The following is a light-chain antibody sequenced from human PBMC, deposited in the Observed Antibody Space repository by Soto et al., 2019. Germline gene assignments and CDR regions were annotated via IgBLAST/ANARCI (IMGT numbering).Light chain of an antibody. V-gene: IGKV3-20*01. CDR1: QSVSSSY. Sequence: EIVLTQSPGTLSLSPGERATLSCRASQSVSSSYLAWYQQKPGQAPRLLIYGASSRATGIPDRFSGSGSGTDFTLTISRLEPEEFAVYYCLQYGSSPMYTFGQGTKLEIK. J-gene: IGKJ2*01. CDR3: LQYGSSPMYT. CDR2: GAS.